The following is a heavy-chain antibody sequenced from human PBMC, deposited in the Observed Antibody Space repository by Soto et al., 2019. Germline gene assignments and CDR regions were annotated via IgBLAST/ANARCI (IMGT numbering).Heavy chain of an antibody. V-gene: IGHV3-23*01. CDR2: ISGSGFKK. D-gene: IGHD6-13*01. J-gene: IGHJ5*02. CDR1: GFIFENFG. Sequence: PGGSLRLSCAASGFIFENFGMSWVRQAPGKGLEWISSISGSGFKKYYADSVKGRFTISRDNSKNTLYLQMNSLRAEDTAVYYCAKDHPPYSSSWENWFDPWGQGTLVTVSS. CDR3: AKDHPPYSSSWENWFDP.